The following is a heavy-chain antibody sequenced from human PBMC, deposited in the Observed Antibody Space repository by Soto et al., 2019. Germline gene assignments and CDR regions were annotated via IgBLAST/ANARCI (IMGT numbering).Heavy chain of an antibody. CDR2: ISYDGSNK. J-gene: IGHJ4*02. V-gene: IGHV3-30*18. Sequence: LRLSCAASGFTFSSYGMHWVRQAPGKGLEWVAVISYDGSNKYYADSVKGRFTISRDNSKNTLYLQMNSLRAEDTAVYYCAKDALRYFDWSHNSYFDYWGQGTLVTVSS. CDR3: AKDALRYFDWSHNSYFDY. CDR1: GFTFSSYG. D-gene: IGHD3-9*01.